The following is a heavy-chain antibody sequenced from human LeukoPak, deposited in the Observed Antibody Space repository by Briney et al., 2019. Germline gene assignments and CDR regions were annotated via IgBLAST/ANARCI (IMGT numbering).Heavy chain of an antibody. D-gene: IGHD1-7*01. CDR1: GYAFTNYG. Sequence: ASVKVSCKASGYAFTNYGISWVRQAPGQGFEWMGWISANNGYTNYTESLQGRVTMTEDTSTDTAYMELSSLRSEDTAVYYCATRVINWNYRNWFDPWGQGTLVTVSS. CDR2: ISANNGYT. V-gene: IGHV1-18*01. J-gene: IGHJ5*02. CDR3: ATRVINWNYRNWFDP.